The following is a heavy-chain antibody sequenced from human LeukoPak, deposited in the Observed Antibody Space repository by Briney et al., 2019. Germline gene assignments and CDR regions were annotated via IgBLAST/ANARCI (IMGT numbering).Heavy chain of an antibody. CDR2: IYYSGST. V-gene: IGHV4-59*02. CDR3: ARGGIIEYSSSVDY. J-gene: IGHJ4*02. Sequence: PSETLSLTCTVSGGSVSSYYWSWIRQPPGKGLEWIGYIYYSGSTNYNPSLKSRVTISVDTSKNQFSLKLSPVTAADTAVYYCARGGIIEYSSSVDYWGQGTLVTVSS. D-gene: IGHD6-6*01. CDR1: GGSVSSYY.